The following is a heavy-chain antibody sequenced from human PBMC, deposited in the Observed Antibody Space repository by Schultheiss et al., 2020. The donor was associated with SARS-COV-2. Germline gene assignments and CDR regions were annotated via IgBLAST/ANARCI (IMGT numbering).Heavy chain of an antibody. J-gene: IGHJ4*02. CDR1: GLTFSAYS. Sequence: GGSLRLSCAVSGLTFSAYSMMWVRQAPGKGLEWVSSISHSSSYIYYADSVKGRFTISRDNAKKSMDLQMNSLRVDDTAVYYCAGGNGWLIEHWGQGTLVTVSS. D-gene: IGHD6-19*01. CDR2: ISHSSSYI. CDR3: AGGNGWLIEH. V-gene: IGHV3-21*04.